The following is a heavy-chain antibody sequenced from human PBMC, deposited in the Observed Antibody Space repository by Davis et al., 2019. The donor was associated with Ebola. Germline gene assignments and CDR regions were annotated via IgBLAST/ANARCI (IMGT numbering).Heavy chain of an antibody. CDR2: IFPIFGSA. D-gene: IGHD3-3*01. J-gene: IGHJ6*02. Sequence: SVKVSCKASGGTFSSYAISWVRQAPGQGLEWMGGIFPIFGSANYAQKFQGRVTITADESTSTAYMELSSLRSEDTAVYYCARGGDDFWSGPPTYSLDVWGQGTTVTVSS. V-gene: IGHV1-69*13. CDR3: ARGGDDFWSGPPTYSLDV. CDR1: GGTFSSYA.